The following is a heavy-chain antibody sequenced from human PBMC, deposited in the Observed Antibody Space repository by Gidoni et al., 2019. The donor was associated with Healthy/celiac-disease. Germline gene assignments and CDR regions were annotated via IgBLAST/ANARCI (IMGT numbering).Heavy chain of an antibody. J-gene: IGHJ4*02. CDR1: GFLFTDSA. D-gene: IGHD3-22*01. CDR3: TRWDYDSSGFNAFDS. Sequence: EVQLVESGGGLVQPGESLKLSCAASGFLFTDSAMHWVRQASGKGLEWVGRIRSKANSYATVYAESAKGRFTISRDDSKNTAYLQMNSLKTDDTAVYYCTRWDYDSSGFNAFDSWGQGTLVTVSS. V-gene: IGHV3-73*02. CDR2: IRSKANSYAT.